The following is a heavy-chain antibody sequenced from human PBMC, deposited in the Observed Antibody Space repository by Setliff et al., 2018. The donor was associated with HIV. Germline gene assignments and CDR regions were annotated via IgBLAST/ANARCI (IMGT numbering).Heavy chain of an antibody. V-gene: IGHV1-18*01. D-gene: IGHD2-2*01. Sequence: GASVKVSCKASGYTFTSYGISWVRQAPGHGLEWMGWISAYNGNTNYAQKLQGRVTMTTDTSTSTAYMELRSLRSDDTAVYYCARGPPIVVVPAALLTFDYWGQGTLVTVSS. J-gene: IGHJ4*02. CDR3: ARGPPIVVVPAALLTFDY. CDR1: GYTFTSYG. CDR2: ISAYNGNT.